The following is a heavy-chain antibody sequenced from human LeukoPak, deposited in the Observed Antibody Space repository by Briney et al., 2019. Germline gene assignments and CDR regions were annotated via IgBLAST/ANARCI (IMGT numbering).Heavy chain of an antibody. Sequence: GGSLRLSCAASGFIFRNCAIHWVRQAPGKGLEWVAITSHDGSFKSYGDSVKGRFTITLSTDNSENTVYLQMNSLRIEDTAIYYCARDPTQYKNNPSPTAGYFDYWGQGSLVTVSS. CDR2: TSHDGSFK. CDR1: GFIFRNCA. V-gene: IGHV3-30*04. CDR3: ARDPTQYKNNPSPTAGYFDY. J-gene: IGHJ4*02. D-gene: IGHD1-1*01.